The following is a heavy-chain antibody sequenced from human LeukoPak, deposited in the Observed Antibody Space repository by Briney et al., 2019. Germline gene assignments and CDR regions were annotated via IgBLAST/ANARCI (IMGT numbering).Heavy chain of an antibody. Sequence: GGSLRLSCAASGFTFSSYAMSWVRQAPGKGLEWVAVISYDGSNKYYADSVKGRFTISRDNSKHTLYLQMNSLRAEDTAVYYCAKIRAVVREATDDYWGQGTLVTVSS. CDR2: ISYDGSNK. D-gene: IGHD3-10*01. V-gene: IGHV3-30*18. CDR3: AKIRAVVREATDDY. CDR1: GFTFSSYA. J-gene: IGHJ4*02.